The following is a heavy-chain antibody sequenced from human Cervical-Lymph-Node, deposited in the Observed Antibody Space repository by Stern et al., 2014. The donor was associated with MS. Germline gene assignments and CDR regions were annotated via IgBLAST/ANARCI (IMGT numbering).Heavy chain of an antibody. J-gene: IGHJ3*02. D-gene: IGHD2-21*02. V-gene: IGHV4-61*02. CDR3: ARVKHCGGDCYTPDAFDI. CDR2: IYTSGST. Sequence: QVQLQESGPGLVKPSQTLSLTCTVSGGSISSGSYYWSWIRQPAGKGLEWIGRIYTSGSTNYNPSLKSRVTISVDTSKNQFSLKLSSVTAADTAVYYCARVKHCGGDCYTPDAFDIWGQGTMVTVSS. CDR1: GGSISSGSYY.